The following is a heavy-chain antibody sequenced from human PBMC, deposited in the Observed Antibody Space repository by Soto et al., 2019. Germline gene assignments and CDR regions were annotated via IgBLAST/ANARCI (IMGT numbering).Heavy chain of an antibody. V-gene: IGHV1-69*06. CDR1: GGTFSSYA. Sequence: SVKVSCKASGGTFSSYAISWVRQAPGQGLEWMGGIIPIFGTANYAQKFQGRVTITADKSTSTAYMELSSLRSEDTAVYYCARVGRGGYSHGSGYYYYGMDVWGQGTTVTVSS. D-gene: IGHD5-18*01. J-gene: IGHJ6*02. CDR2: IIPIFGTA. CDR3: ARVGRGGYSHGSGYYYYGMDV.